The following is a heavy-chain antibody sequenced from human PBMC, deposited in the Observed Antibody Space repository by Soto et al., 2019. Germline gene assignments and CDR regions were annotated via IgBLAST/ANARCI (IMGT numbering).Heavy chain of an antibody. V-gene: IGHV3-23*01. CDR2: IRWGGGST. CDR1: GFTFDDYT. D-gene: IGHD6-19*01. J-gene: IGHJ4*02. CDR3: AKAKSSGWYFSDY. Sequence: GGSLRLSCAASGFTFDDYTMHWVRQAPGKGLEWVSPIRWGGGSTYYADSVKGRFTISRDNSKNTLYLQMNSLRAEDTAVYYCAKAKSSGWYFSDYWGQGTLVTVSS.